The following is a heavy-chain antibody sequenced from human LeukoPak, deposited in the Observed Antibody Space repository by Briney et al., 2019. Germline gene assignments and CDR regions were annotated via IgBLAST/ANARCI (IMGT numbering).Heavy chain of an antibody. CDR1: AFTFSSYW. CDR3: AREPHGGSGYFDY. D-gene: IGHD3-22*01. V-gene: IGHV3-74*01. CDR2: INSDGSST. Sequence: AGGSLRLSCAASAFTFSSYWMHWVPHAPGKGLVWVSRINSDGSSTTYADSVKGGFTISRDNAKNTLYLQMNSLRAEDRAVYYCAREPHGGSGYFDYWGQGTLVSVSS. J-gene: IGHJ4*02.